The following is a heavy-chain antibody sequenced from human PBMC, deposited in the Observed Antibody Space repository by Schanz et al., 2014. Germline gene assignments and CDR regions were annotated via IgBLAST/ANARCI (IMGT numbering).Heavy chain of an antibody. CDR2: ISSSSSTI. CDR3: AREGERKGMLPYYFDY. D-gene: IGHD3-10*01. Sequence: EVQLVESGGGLVQPGGSLRLSCAASGFTFRTYLMNWVRQAPGKGLEWVSFISSSSSTIYYADSVKGRFTISRDNAKNSLYLQMNSLRDEDTAVYYCAREGERKGMLPYYFDYWGQGTTVTVSS. V-gene: IGHV3-48*02. J-gene: IGHJ4*03. CDR1: GFTFRTYL.